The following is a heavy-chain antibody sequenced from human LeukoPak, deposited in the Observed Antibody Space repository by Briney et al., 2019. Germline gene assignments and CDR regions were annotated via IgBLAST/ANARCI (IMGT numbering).Heavy chain of an antibody. Sequence: GGSLRLSCAASGFTFSDYYMSWIRQAPGKGLEWVSYISSSGSTIYYADSVKGRFTISRDNAKNSLYLQMNSLRAEDTAVYYCARDHKRGYSGYDPNFDYWGQGTLVTASS. J-gene: IGHJ4*02. D-gene: IGHD5-12*01. CDR3: ARDHKRGYSGYDPNFDY. CDR2: ISSSGSTI. V-gene: IGHV3-11*01. CDR1: GFTFSDYY.